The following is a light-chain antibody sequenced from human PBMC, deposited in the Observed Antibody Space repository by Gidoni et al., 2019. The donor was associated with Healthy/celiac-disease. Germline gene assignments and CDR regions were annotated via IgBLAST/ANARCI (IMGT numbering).Light chain of an antibody. CDR1: QIISSY. J-gene: IGKJ2*01. Sequence: DIQMTPSPSSLSASVGDRVTITCRASQIISSYLNWYQQKPGKAPKLLIYAASSLQSGVPSRFSGSGSGTDFTLTISSLQPEDFATYYGQHSYSTPPYTFGQGTKLEIK. V-gene: IGKV1-39*01. CDR3: QHSYSTPPYT. CDR2: AAS.